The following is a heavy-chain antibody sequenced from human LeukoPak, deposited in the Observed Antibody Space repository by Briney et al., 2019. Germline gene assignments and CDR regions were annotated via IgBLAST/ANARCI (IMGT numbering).Heavy chain of an antibody. CDR2: TYYSGST. Sequence: SETLSLTCTVSGGSISSYYWSWIRQPPGKGLEWIGYTYYSGSTNYNPSLKSRVTISVDTSKNQFSLKLSSVTAADTAVYYCARDNDQEDAFDIWGQGTMVTVSS. V-gene: IGHV4-59*01. CDR1: GGSISSYY. J-gene: IGHJ3*02. D-gene: IGHD2-2*01. CDR3: ARDNDQEDAFDI.